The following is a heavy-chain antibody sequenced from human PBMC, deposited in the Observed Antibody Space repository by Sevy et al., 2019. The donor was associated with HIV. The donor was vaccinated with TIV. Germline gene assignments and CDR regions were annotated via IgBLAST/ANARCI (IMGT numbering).Heavy chain of an antibody. CDR2: IKSKTDGGTI. V-gene: IGHV3-15*01. CDR1: GVTFSSAW. Sequence: GGSLRLSCAASGVTFSSAWMSWVRLAPGKGLEWVGRIKSKTDGGTIDYAAPVKGRFTISREDSKNTLYLQMNSLKTEDTDVYYCITAPGYRGYAEEVINYYYYGMDVWGQGTTVTVSS. CDR3: ITAPGYRGYAEEVINYYYYGMDV. J-gene: IGHJ6*02. D-gene: IGHD5-12*01.